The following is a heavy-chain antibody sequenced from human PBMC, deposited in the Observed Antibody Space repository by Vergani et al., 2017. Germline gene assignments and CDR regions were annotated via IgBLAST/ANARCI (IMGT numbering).Heavy chain of an antibody. J-gene: IGHJ6*03. D-gene: IGHD2-2*01. Sequence: QVQLQQWGAGLLKPSETLSLTCAVSGGSFSGYYWSWIRQPPGKGLEWIGEINHSGSTNYNPSLKNRVTISVDTSKNQFSLKLSSVTAADTAVYYCAGGRGSRLYYYYMDVWGKGTTVTVSS. CDR2: INHSGST. CDR3: AGGRGSRLYYYYMDV. CDR1: GGSFSGYY. V-gene: IGHV4-34*01.